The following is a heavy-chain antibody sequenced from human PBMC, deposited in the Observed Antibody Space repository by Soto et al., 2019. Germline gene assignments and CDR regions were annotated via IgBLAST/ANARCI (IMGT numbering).Heavy chain of an antibody. V-gene: IGHV3-9*01. J-gene: IGHJ4*02. CDR3: AKEYSYGSAVFAY. CDR1: GFTFDDYA. Sequence: PGGYLRLSCAASGFTFDDYAMHWVRPAPGKGLEWVSGISWNSGSIGYADSVKGRFTISRDNAKNSLYLQMNSLRAEDTALYYCAKEYSYGSAVFAYWGQGTLVTVSS. CDR2: ISWNSGSI. D-gene: IGHD5-18*01.